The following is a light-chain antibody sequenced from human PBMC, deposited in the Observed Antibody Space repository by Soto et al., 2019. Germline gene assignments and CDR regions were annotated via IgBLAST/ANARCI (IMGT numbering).Light chain of an antibody. J-gene: IGKJ2*01. CDR2: DAS. CDR3: QQYNNYPYT. CDR1: QSISSW. V-gene: IGKV1-5*01. Sequence: DIQMTQSPSTLSASVGDRVTITCRASQSISSWMAWYQQKPGKAPKLLIYDASSLDIGVPSRFSGSGSGTEFTLTISSLQADDFASFCCQQYNNYPYTFGQGTKLEIK.